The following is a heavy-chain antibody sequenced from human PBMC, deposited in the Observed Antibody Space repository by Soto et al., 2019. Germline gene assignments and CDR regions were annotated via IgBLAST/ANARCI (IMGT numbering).Heavy chain of an antibody. J-gene: IGHJ5*02. CDR1: GGTFSSYA. CDR2: IIPIFGTA. D-gene: IGHD3-9*01. V-gene: IGHV1-69*13. Sequence: GASVKVSCKASGGTFSSYAIGWVRQAPGQGLEWMGGIIPIFGTANYAQKFQGRVTITADESTSTAYMELSSLRSEDTAVYYCARDTDTIYTLASDPWGQGTLVTVSS. CDR3: ARDTDTIYTLASDP.